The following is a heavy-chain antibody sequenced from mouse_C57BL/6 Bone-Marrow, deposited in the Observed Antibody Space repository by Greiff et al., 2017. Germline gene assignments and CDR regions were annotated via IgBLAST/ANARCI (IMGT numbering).Heavy chain of an antibody. Sequence: VQLQQSGAELVKPGASVKMSCKASGYTFTSYWITWVKQRPGQGLEWIGDIYPGSGSTNYNEKFKSKATLTVDTSSSTAYMQLSSLTSEDSAVYYCARGAYYSNYWYFDVWGTGTTVTVSS. J-gene: IGHJ1*03. CDR1: GYTFTSYW. D-gene: IGHD2-5*01. CDR2: IYPGSGST. V-gene: IGHV1-55*01. CDR3: ARGAYYSNYWYFDV.